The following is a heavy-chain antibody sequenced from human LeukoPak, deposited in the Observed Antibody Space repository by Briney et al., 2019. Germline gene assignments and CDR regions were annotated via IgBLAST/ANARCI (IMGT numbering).Heavy chain of an antibody. J-gene: IGHJ3*02. Sequence: GGSLRLSCAASGFTFSSYAMSWVRQAPGKGLEWVSAISGSGGSTYYADSVKGRFTISRDNSKNTLYLQMSSLRAEDTAVYYCAKELGYCSSTSCYGSDAFDIWGQGTMVTVSS. CDR3: AKELGYCSSTSCYGSDAFDI. CDR2: ISGSGGST. CDR1: GFTFSSYA. V-gene: IGHV3-23*01. D-gene: IGHD2-2*01.